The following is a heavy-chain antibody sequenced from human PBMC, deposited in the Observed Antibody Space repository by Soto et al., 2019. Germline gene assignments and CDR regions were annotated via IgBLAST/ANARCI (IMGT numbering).Heavy chain of an antibody. V-gene: IGHV1-18*01. D-gene: IGHD2-15*01. Sequence: GASVKVSCKASGYTFTSYGISWVRQAPGQGLEWMGWISAYNGNTNYAQKLQGRVTMTTDTSTSTAYMELRSLRSDDTAVYYCARVTYSIVVVVAAIRHDSFDICGQGTMVTGSS. CDR3: ARVTYSIVVVVAAIRHDSFDI. J-gene: IGHJ3*02. CDR2: ISAYNGNT. CDR1: GYTFTSYG.